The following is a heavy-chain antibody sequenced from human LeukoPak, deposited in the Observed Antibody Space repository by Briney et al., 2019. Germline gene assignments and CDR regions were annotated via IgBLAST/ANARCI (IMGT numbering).Heavy chain of an antibody. CDR2: IYSGGSA. V-gene: IGHV3-53*01. J-gene: IGHJ5*02. D-gene: IGHD3-10*01. CDR1: GSTVSSNY. CDR3: ARDDKGVAHGFDP. Sequence: GGSLRLSCTASGSTVSSNYMSWVRQAPGKGLEWVSAIYSGGSAYYADSVKGRFTISRDNSKNTLYLQMNSLRAEDTAVYYCARDDKGVAHGFDPWGQGTLVTVSS.